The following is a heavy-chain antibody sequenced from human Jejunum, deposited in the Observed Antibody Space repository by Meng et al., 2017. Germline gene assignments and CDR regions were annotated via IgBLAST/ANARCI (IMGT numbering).Heavy chain of an antibody. CDR2: FNPSSGDT. Sequence: QVHLEHSGAEVKKPGASVRVSCKASGYSFTAFHLHWVRQAAGQGLEWMGRFNPSSGDTKFGPKFHGRVTMTRDTSTTTAYMDLTSLTSDDTAVYYCARDLAVAGLGAAYWGQGTLVTVSS. J-gene: IGHJ4*02. CDR3: ARDLAVAGLGAAY. D-gene: IGHD6-19*01. V-gene: IGHV1-2*06. CDR1: GYSFTAFH.